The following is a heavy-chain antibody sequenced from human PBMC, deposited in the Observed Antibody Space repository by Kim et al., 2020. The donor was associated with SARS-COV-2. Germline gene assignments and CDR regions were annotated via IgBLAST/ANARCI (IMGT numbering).Heavy chain of an antibody. CDR2: FDPEDGET. D-gene: IGHD1-26*01. V-gene: IGHV1-24*01. CDR1: GYTLTELS. J-gene: IGHJ6*02. CDR3: ATGPPFIVGATGDRFFYYGMDV. Sequence: ASVKVSCKVSGYTLTELSMHWVRQAPGKGLDWMGGFDPEDGETIYAQKFQGRVTMTEDTSTDTAYMELSSLRSEDTAVYYCATGPPFIVGATGDRFFYYGMDVWGQGTTVTVSS.